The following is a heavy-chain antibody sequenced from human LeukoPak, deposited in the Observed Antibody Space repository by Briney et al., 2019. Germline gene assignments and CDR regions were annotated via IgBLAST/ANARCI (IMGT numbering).Heavy chain of an antibody. Sequence: GGSLRLSCAASGFTFSSYWMSWVRQAPGKGLEWVANIKQDGSEKYYADSVKGRFTISRDNSKNTLYLQMNSLRAEDTAVYYCAKHSSGIAVAGTVQYWGQGTLVTVSS. CDR1: GFTFSSYW. V-gene: IGHV3-7*01. CDR3: AKHSSGIAVAGTVQY. CDR2: IKQDGSEK. D-gene: IGHD6-19*01. J-gene: IGHJ4*02.